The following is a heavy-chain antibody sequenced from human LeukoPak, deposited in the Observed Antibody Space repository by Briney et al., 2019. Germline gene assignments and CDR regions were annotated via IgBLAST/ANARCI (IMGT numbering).Heavy chain of an antibody. CDR2: ISWNSGSI. CDR3: AKDITVGSSSYYGMDV. V-gene: IGHV3-9*01. CDR1: GFTFDDYA. D-gene: IGHD6-13*01. J-gene: IGHJ6*02. Sequence: AGGSLRLSCAASGFTFDDYAMHWVRQAPGKGLEWVSGISWNSGSIGYADSVKGRFTISRDNAKNSLYLQMNSLRAEDTASYYCAKDITVGSSSYYGMDVWGQGTTVTVSS.